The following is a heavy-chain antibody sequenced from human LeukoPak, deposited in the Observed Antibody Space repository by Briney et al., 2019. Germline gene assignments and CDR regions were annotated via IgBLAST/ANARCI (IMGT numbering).Heavy chain of an antibody. D-gene: IGHD3-22*01. V-gene: IGHV4-39*07. CDR2: IYYRGSA. CDR3: ARGAYYDSSGYHDVFDI. CDR1: GGSMTSNSYY. J-gene: IGHJ3*02. Sequence: PSETLSLTCTVSGGSMTSNSYYWAWIRQPPGKGLEWIGSIYYRGSAYYNPSLKSRVSISVVTSKNQLSLNLSSLTAADTAVYNCARGAYYDSSGYHDVFDIWGQGTMVTVSS.